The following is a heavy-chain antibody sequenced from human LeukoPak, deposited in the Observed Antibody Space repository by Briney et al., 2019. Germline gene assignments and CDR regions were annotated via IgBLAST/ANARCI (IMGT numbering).Heavy chain of an antibody. V-gene: IGHV1-69*04. CDR2: IIPILGIA. CDR3: ARGVYYYDSTIDYYYYYGMDV. J-gene: IGHJ6*02. CDR1: GGTFSSYA. Sequence: GASVKVSCKASGGTFSSYAISWVRQAPGKGLEWMGRIIPILGIANYAQKFQGRVTITADKSTSTAYMELSSLRSEDTAVYYCARGVYYYDSTIDYYYYYGMDVWGQGTTVTVSS. D-gene: IGHD3-22*01.